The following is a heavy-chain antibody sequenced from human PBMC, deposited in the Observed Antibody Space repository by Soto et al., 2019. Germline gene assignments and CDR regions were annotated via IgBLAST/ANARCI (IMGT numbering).Heavy chain of an antibody. CDR1: GGSISSYY. Sequence: SETLSLTCTVSGGSISSYYWSWIRQPPGKGLEWIGYIYYSGSTNYNPSLKSRVTISVDTSKNQFSLKLSSVTAADTAVYYCARLVLLRVRGGGGRYYFGYWGQGTLVTVSS. CDR3: ARLVLLRVRGGGGRYYFGY. CDR2: IYYSGST. D-gene: IGHD3-10*01. V-gene: IGHV4-59*08. J-gene: IGHJ4*02.